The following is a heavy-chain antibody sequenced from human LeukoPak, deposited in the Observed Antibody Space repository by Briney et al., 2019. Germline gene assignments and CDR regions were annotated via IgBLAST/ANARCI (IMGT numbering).Heavy chain of an antibody. J-gene: IGHJ4*02. CDR2: ISVYNGNT. V-gene: IGHV1-18*01. D-gene: IGHD6-13*01. CDR3: ARGEAAARHFDY. CDR1: GYSFNNFG. Sequence: ASVKVSCKASGYSFNNFGISWVRQAPGEGLEWMGGISVYNGNTNYAQKLQGRVTMTTDTSTTTAYMELRSLRSDDTAAYYCARGEAAARHFDYWGQGTLVTVSS.